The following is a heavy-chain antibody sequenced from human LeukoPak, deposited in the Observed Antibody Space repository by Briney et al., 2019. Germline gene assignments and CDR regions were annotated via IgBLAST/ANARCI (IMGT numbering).Heavy chain of an antibody. J-gene: IGHJ4*02. Sequence: PSETLSLTCAVSVGSISSTTSYWGLIRQPPGKGLEWIGRIYYSGSTFYNPSPKSRVTISVDTSKNQLSLRLSSVTAADTAVYYCARHGSTDYFDYWGQGSLVTVSS. V-gene: IGHV4-39*01. CDR1: VGSISSTTSY. CDR3: ARHGSTDYFDY. CDR2: IYYSGST. D-gene: IGHD2-2*03.